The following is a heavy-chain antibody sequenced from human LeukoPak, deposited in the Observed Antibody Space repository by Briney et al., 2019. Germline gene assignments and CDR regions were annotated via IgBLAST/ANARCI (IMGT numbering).Heavy chain of an antibody. CDR3: GKDAEVGSSGWEGRDY. Sequence: GRSLRLSCAASGFTFSSYGMHWVRQAPGKGLEWVAVISYDGSNKYYADSVKGRFTISRDNSKNTLYLQMNSLRAEDTAVYYCGKDAEVGSSGWEGRDYWGQGTLVTVSS. V-gene: IGHV3-30*18. D-gene: IGHD6-19*01. CDR2: ISYDGSNK. CDR1: GFTFSSYG. J-gene: IGHJ4*02.